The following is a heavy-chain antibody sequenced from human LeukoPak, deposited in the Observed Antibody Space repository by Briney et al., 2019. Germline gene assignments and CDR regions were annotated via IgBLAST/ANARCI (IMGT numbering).Heavy chain of an antibody. CDR3: ARDTVAYYYYYGMDV. V-gene: IGHV3-30*02. Sequence: GGSLRLSCAASGFTFSSYGMHWVRQAPGKGLEWVAFIRYDGSNKYYADSVKGRFTISRDNSKNTLYLQMNSLRAEDTAVYYCARDTVAYYYYYGMDVWGQGTTVTVSS. J-gene: IGHJ6*02. D-gene: IGHD4-23*01. CDR2: IRYDGSNK. CDR1: GFTFSSYG.